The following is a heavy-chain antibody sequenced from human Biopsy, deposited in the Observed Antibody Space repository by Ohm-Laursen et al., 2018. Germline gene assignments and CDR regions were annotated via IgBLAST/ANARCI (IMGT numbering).Heavy chain of an antibody. CDR3: ARSRGSSGIATIYYYGMDV. J-gene: IGHJ6*02. CDR2: ISGSSDII. Sequence: SLRLSCTASGFTLSSYAMTWFRQAPGKGLEWVSTISGSSDIIYDADSVKGRFTISRDNAKNSLYLQMNSLRAEDTAVYYCARSRGSSGIATIYYYGMDVWGQGTTVTVSS. CDR1: GFTLSSYA. V-gene: IGHV3-23*01. D-gene: IGHD3-10*01.